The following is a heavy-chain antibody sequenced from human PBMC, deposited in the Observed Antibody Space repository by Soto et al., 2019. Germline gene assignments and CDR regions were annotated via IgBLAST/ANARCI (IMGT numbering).Heavy chain of an antibody. J-gene: IGHJ4*02. CDR1: GYTFTGYY. D-gene: IGHD6-6*01. Sequence: ASVKVSCKASGYTFTGYYMHWVRQGPGQGLEWMGWINPNSGGTNYAQKFQGRVTMTRDTSISTAYMELSRLRSDDTAVYYCARSIAVCRAGGYWGQGTLVTVSS. CDR2: INPNSGGT. V-gene: IGHV1-2*02. CDR3: ARSIAVCRAGGY.